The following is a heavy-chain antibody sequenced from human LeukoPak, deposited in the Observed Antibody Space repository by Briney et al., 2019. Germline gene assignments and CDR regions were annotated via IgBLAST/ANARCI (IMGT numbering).Heavy chain of an antibody. D-gene: IGHD3-16*01. J-gene: IGHJ6*03. V-gene: IGHV3-43D*04. CDR2: ISWDGGST. Sequence: GGSLRLSCIASGFTFDDYAMHWVRQAPGKGLEWVSLISWDGGSTYYADSVKGRFTISRDNSKNSLYLQMNSLRAEDTALYYCAKDFGDLYYYYMDVWGKGTTVTVSS. CDR1: GFTFDDYA. CDR3: AKDFGDLYYYYMDV.